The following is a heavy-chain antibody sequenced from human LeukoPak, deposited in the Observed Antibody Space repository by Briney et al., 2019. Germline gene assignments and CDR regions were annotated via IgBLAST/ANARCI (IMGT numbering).Heavy chain of an antibody. V-gene: IGHV1-2*02. J-gene: IGHJ5*01. CDR2: VNPNVGAT. Sequence: ASVKVSCKASGYTFTDYYIHWVRQAPGQGLEWMGWVNPNVGATNYAQKFQGRVTMARDTSISTAYMELRRLRSDDTAVYYCARFIMVLGVIRYWFDSWGREPWSPSLQ. CDR3: ARFIMVLGVIRYWFDS. D-gene: IGHD3-10*01. CDR1: GYTFTDYY.